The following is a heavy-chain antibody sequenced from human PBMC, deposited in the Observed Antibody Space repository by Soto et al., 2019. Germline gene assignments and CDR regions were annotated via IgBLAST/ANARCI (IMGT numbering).Heavy chain of an antibody. CDR2: ISAYNGNT. J-gene: IGHJ6*02. CDR1: GYTFTSYG. D-gene: IGHD4-17*01. V-gene: IGHV1-18*01. CDR3: ASYGDYAYYYYGMDV. Sequence: ASVKVSCKASGYTFTSYGISWVRQAPGQGLEWMGWISAYNGNTNYARKLQGRVTMTTDTSTSTAYMELRSLRSDDTAVYYCASYGDYAYYYYGMDVWGQGTTVTVSS.